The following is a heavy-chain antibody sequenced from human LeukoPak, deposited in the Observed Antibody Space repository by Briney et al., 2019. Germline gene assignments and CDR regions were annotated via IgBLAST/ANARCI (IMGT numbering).Heavy chain of an antibody. V-gene: IGHV4-39*01. D-gene: IGHD2-21*02. CDR1: GGSISSSSYY. Sequence: SETLSLTCTVSGGSISSSSYYWGWIRQPPGKGLEWIGSFYYSGSTYYSPSLKSRVTISVDTSKNHFSLKLSSVTAADTAVYFCTVVVTASSTYDYWGQGTLVTVSS. CDR3: TVVVTASSTYDY. CDR2: FYYSGST. J-gene: IGHJ4*02.